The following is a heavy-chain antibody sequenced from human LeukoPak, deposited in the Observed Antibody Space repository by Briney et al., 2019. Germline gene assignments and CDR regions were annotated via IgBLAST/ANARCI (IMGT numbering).Heavy chain of an antibody. Sequence: ASVKVSCKASGGTFSSNAISWVRQAPGQGLEWMGRIIPIFGIANYAQKFQGRVTITADKSTSTAYMELSSLRSEDTAVYYCAREGADSSGYYDDAFDIWGQGTMVTVSS. V-gene: IGHV1-69*04. D-gene: IGHD3-22*01. CDR3: AREGADSSGYYDDAFDI. CDR1: GGTFSSNA. CDR2: IIPIFGIA. J-gene: IGHJ3*02.